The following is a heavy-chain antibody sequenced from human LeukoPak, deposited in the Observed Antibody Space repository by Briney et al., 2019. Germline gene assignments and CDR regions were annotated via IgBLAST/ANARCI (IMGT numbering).Heavy chain of an antibody. J-gene: IGHJ6*03. D-gene: IGHD2-8*01. CDR3: ARGLKYYMDV. Sequence: GGSLRLSCAASGFTFSSYGMHWVRQAPGKGLEWVAFIRYDGSNTYYADSVKGRFTISRDNSKNTLYLQMNSLRAEDTAVYYCARGLKYYMDVWGKGTTVTVSS. V-gene: IGHV3-30*02. CDR2: IRYDGSNT. CDR1: GFTFSSYG.